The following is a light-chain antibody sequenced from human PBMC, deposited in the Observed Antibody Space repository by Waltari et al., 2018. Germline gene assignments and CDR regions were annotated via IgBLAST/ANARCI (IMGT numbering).Light chain of an antibody. J-gene: IGLJ2*01. CDR3: CSFAGSHTYVV. CDR1: TRAVGGYNY. V-gene: IGLV2-11*01. CDR2: DVS. Sequence: QSALTQPRSVSGSPGQSVTISCTGTTRAVGGYNYVPLYQQHPGQAPKLMIYDVSMRPSGVPDRFSGSKSGNTASLTISGLQTEDEADYYCCSFAGSHTYVVFGGGTKLTVL.